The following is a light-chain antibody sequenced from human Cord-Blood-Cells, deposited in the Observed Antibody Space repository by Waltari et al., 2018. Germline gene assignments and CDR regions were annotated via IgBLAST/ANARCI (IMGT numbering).Light chain of an antibody. Sequence: CTGTSSDVGGYNYVSWYQQHPGKAPKLMIYDVSKRPSGVPDRFSGSKSGNTASLTISGLQAEDEADYYCCSYAGSYTVVFGGGTKLTVL. J-gene: IGLJ2*01. CDR1: SSDVGGYNY. CDR2: DVS. CDR3: CSYAGSYTVV. V-gene: IGLV2-11*01.